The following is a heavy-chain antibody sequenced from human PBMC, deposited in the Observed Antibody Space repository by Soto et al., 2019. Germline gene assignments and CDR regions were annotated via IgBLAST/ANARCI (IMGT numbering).Heavy chain of an antibody. J-gene: IGHJ4*02. CDR1: GGSISSSNW. CDR2: IYHSGST. V-gene: IGHV4-4*02. CDR3: VTSIPTSSWSGFDS. D-gene: IGHD6-13*01. Sequence: SETLSLTCAVSGGSISSSNWWSWVRQPPGKGLEWIGEIYHSGSTNYNPSLKSRVTISVDKSKNQFSLKLSSVTAADTAIYYCVTSIPTSSWSGFDSWGRGTLVTVSS.